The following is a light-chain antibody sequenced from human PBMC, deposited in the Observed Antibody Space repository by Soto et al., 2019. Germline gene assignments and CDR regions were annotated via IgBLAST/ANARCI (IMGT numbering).Light chain of an antibody. CDR1: QSVGSF. V-gene: IGKV3-11*01. J-gene: IGKJ1*01. CDR2: DAS. CDR3: QHRYSWPPT. Sequence: EIVLTQSPATLSLSPGERATLSCRASQSVGSFSAWYQQKPGQAPRLLIYDASNRAAGLPARFSGSGSETDFTLTISSLEPEDFAVYYCQHRYSWPPTFGQGTKVEIK.